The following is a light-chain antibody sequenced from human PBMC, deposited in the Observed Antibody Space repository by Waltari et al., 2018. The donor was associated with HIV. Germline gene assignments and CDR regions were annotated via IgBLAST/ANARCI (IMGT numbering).Light chain of an antibody. J-gene: IGLJ2*01. CDR2: GNA. V-gene: IGLV1-44*01. CDR3: STWEYSLSTVV. Sequence: SALTQEASVSGTVGQKVTLSCTGNSNNIGSYTVAWYQQISHGAPKTVMFGNALPSGISDRFSGAKSGTTASLTISGLQPEDEAEYYCSTWEYSLSTVVFGGGTKLTVL. CDR1: SNNIGSYT.